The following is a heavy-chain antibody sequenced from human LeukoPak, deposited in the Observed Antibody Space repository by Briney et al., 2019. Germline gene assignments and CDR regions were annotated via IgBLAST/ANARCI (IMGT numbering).Heavy chain of an antibody. V-gene: IGHV4-34*04. J-gene: IGHJ6*02. CDR1: GESFTGYY. D-gene: IGHD4-23*01. CDR2: INHSGSS. CDR3: AIFRGTTVAPYYYDAMDV. Sequence: SETLSLTCAVYGESFTGYYWSWVRQPPGKGLEWIGEINHSGSSNNNPSLKSRATISVDTSKNQLSLRLYSVTAADTAVYYCAIFRGTTVAPYYYDAMDVWGQGTTVTVSS.